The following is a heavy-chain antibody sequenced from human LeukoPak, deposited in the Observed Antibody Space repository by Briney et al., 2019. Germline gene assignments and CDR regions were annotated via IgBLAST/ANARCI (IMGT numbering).Heavy chain of an antibody. CDR3: ARGADSSSWYDSARAFDY. V-gene: IGHV3-53*01. Sequence: PGGSLRLSCAASGFAVSSNYMSWVRQAPGKGLEWVSVIYSGGSTYYADSVKGRFTISRDNSKNSVFLQMDSLRAEDTAVYFCARGADSSSWYDSARAFDYWGQGTLVTVSS. D-gene: IGHD6-13*01. CDR2: IYSGGST. CDR1: GFAVSSNY. J-gene: IGHJ4*02.